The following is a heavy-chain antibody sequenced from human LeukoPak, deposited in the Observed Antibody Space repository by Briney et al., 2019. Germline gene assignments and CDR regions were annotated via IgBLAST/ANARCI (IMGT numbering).Heavy chain of an antibody. V-gene: IGHV4-34*01. D-gene: IGHD3-22*01. Sequence: PSETLSLTCAVYGGSFSGYYWSWIRQPPGKGLEWVGEINHSGSTNYNPSLKSRVNISVDTSKNQFSLKLSSVTAADTAVYYCARGHYYDSSGYGRDWGQGTLVTVSS. CDR2: INHSGST. CDR1: GGSFSGYY. J-gene: IGHJ4*02. CDR3: ARGHYYDSSGYGRD.